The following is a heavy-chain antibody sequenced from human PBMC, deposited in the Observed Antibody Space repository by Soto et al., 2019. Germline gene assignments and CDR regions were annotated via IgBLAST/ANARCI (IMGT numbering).Heavy chain of an antibody. CDR3: ARAVRSRSTSCYGLDY. CDR2: IYSGGST. D-gene: IGHD2-2*01. Sequence: PGVSLRLSCAASGFTVGSNYMSWVRQAPGKGLEWVSVIYSGGSTYYADSVKGRFTISRDNSKNTLYLQMNSLRAEDTAVYYCARAVRSRSTSCYGLDYWGQGTLVTVSS. V-gene: IGHV3-53*01. CDR1: GFTVGSNY. J-gene: IGHJ4*02.